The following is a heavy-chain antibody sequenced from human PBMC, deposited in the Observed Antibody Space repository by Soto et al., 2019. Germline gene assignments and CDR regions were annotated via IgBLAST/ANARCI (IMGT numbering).Heavy chain of an antibody. CDR3: AKDGMYYYDSSGYPSN. V-gene: IGHV3-30*18. CDR2: ISYDGSNK. J-gene: IGHJ4*02. CDR1: GFTFSSYG. Sequence: GSLRLSCAASGFTFSSYGMHWVRQAPGKGLEWVAVISYDGSNKYYADSVKGRFTISRDNSKNTLYLQMNSLRAEDTAVYYCAKDGMYYYDSSGYPSNWGQGTLVTVSS. D-gene: IGHD3-22*01.